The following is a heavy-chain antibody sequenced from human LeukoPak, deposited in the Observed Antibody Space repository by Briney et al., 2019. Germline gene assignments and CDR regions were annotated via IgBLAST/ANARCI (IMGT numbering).Heavy chain of an antibody. V-gene: IGHV1-2*02. Sequence: ASVKVSCKASGYTFTSYGISWVRQAPGQGLEWMGWINPNSGATNYAQKVQGRDTMTRDTSISTVYMELSRLRSDNTAVYSCTRGAPEGSGYSYGSHDYWGQGTLVTVSS. CDR1: GYTFTSYG. D-gene: IGHD5-18*01. CDR3: TRGAPEGSGYSYGSHDY. CDR2: INPNSGAT. J-gene: IGHJ4*02.